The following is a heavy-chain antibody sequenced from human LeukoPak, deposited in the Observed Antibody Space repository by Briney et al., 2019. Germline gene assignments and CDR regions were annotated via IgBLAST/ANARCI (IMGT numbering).Heavy chain of an antibody. Sequence: PSETLSLTCTVSGGSISSYYWSWIRQPPGKGLEWIGYIYYSGSTNYNPSLKSRVTTSVDTSKNQFSLKLSSVTAADTAVYCCARGRGCSGGSCYFNYWGQGTLVTVSS. CDR1: GGSISSYY. J-gene: IGHJ4*02. CDR3: ARGRGCSGGSCYFNY. D-gene: IGHD2-15*01. V-gene: IGHV4-59*12. CDR2: IYYSGST.